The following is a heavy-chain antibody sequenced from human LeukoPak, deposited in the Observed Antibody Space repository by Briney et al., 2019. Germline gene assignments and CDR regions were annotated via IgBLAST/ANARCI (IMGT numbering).Heavy chain of an antibody. CDR1: GDSISSSNY. V-gene: IGHV4-4*02. CDR2: IFHSGNT. Sequence: SETLSLTCAVSGDSISSSNYWTWARPPPGKGLEWIGEIFHSGNTIYNPSLKSRLTISVDKSKNQFSLKLTSVIAADTALYYCGAGQGYTWQYWGQGTLVTVSS. D-gene: IGHD5-24*01. CDR3: GAGQGYTWQY. J-gene: IGHJ1*01.